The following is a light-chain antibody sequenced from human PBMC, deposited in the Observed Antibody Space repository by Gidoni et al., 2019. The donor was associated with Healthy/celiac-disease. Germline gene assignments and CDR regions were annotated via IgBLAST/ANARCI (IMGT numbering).Light chain of an antibody. Sequence: EIVLTQSPATLSLSPGERATLSCRASQSVSSHLAWYQQNPGQAPRLLIYDASNRATCIPARFSGSGSGTDFTLTIIILEPEEFACYYCQQRSHWPPISTFGQGTKLEIK. J-gene: IGKJ2*01. CDR3: QQRSHWPPIST. CDR1: QSVSSH. CDR2: DAS. V-gene: IGKV3-11*01.